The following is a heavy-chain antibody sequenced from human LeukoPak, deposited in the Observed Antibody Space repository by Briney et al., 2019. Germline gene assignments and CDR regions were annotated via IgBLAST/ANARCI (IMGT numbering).Heavy chain of an antibody. CDR3: ARANWFDP. CDR2: ISSSSSTI. CDR1: GFTFSSYS. J-gene: IGHJ5*02. Sequence: GGSLRLSCAASGFTFSSYSMNWVRQAPGKGLEWVSYISSSSSTIYYADSVKGRFTISRDNAKNSLYLQMNSLRAEDTAVYYCARANWFDPWGQGTLVTVSS. V-gene: IGHV3-48*04.